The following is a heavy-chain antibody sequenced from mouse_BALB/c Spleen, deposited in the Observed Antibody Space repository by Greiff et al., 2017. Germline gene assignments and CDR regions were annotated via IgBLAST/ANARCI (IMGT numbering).Heavy chain of an antibody. CDR1: GYTFTDYW. J-gene: IGHJ3*01. D-gene: IGHD2-4*01. CDR3: ALDYDGFAY. CDR2: IDTSDSYT. V-gene: IGHV1-69*01. Sequence: QVQLQQPGAELVMPGASVKMSCKASGYTFTDYWMHWVKQRPGQGLEWIGAIDTSDSYTSYNQKFKGKATLTVDESSSTAYMQLSSLTSEDSAVYYCALDYDGFAYWGQGTLVTVSA.